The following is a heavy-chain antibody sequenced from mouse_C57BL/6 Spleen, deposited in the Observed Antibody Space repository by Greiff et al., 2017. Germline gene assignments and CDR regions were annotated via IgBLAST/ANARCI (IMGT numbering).Heavy chain of an antibody. CDR3: ARGSYYSNSHYAMDY. D-gene: IGHD2-5*01. Sequence: VKLVESGAELARPGASVKMSCKASGYTFTSYTMHWVKQRPGQGLEWIGYINPSSGYTKYNQKFKDKATLTADKSSSTAYMQLSRLTSEDSAVYYCARGSYYSNSHYAMDYWGQGTSVTVSS. V-gene: IGHV1-4*01. CDR2: INPSSGYT. J-gene: IGHJ4*01. CDR1: GYTFTSYT.